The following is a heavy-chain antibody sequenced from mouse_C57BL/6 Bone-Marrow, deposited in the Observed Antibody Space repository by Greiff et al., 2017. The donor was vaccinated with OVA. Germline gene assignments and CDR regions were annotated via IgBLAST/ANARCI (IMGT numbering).Heavy chain of an antibody. CDR3: ARRSWAYWYFDV. CDR2: INPSSGYT. J-gene: IGHJ1*03. Sequence: VQRVESGAELARPGASVKMSCKASGYTFTSYTMHWVKQRPGQGLEWIGYINPSSGYTKYNQKFKDKATLTADKSSSTAYMQLSSLTSEDSAVYYCARRSWAYWYFDVWGTGTTVTVSS. CDR1: GYTFTSYT. V-gene: IGHV1-4*01. D-gene: IGHD4-1*01.